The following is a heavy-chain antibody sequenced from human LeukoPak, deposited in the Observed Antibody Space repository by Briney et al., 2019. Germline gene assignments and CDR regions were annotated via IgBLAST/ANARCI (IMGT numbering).Heavy chain of an antibody. V-gene: IGHV4-59*01. J-gene: IGHJ1*01. Sequence: SETLSLTCSVSAGSISRYYWSWIRQPPGKGLEWIGYIYYSGTTNYNPSLKSRVTVSLDTSNNQFSLKLSSVTAADTAVYYCARATSMLRGVNSEYFQHWGQGTLVTVSS. D-gene: IGHD3-10*01. CDR1: AGSISRYY. CDR3: ARATSMLRGVNSEYFQH. CDR2: IYYSGTT.